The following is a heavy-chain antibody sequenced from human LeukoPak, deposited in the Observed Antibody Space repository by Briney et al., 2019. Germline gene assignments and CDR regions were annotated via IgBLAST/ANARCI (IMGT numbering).Heavy chain of an antibody. J-gene: IGHJ4*02. CDR2: IHPNSGGT. D-gene: IGHD3-16*01. CDR3: ARHDNDDDFDY. Sequence: ASVKVSCTASGYTFTGYYMHWVRQAPGQGLEWMGWIHPNSGGTNYAQKFQAWVTMTRDTSISTAYMELSRLRSEDTAVYYCARHDNDDDFDYWGQGTLVTVSS. CDR1: GYTFTGYY. V-gene: IGHV1-2*04.